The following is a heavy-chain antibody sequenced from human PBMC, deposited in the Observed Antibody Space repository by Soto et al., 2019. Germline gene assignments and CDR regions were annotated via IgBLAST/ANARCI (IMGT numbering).Heavy chain of an antibody. Sequence: SAEVSFKASCYTFTGDGINWVRQAPRQGLEWMGWISAYNGNTNYAQKLQGRVTMTTDTSTSTAYMELRSLRSDDTAVYYCARAPPYYYDSSGYPVDYWGQGTLVTVSS. CDR3: ARAPPYYYDSSGYPVDY. D-gene: IGHD3-22*01. V-gene: IGHV1-18*04. J-gene: IGHJ4*02. CDR1: CYTFTGDG. CDR2: ISAYNGNT.